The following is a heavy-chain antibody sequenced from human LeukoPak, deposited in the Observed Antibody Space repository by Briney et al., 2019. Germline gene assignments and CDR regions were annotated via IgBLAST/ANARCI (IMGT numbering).Heavy chain of an antibody. D-gene: IGHD1-26*01. CDR2: LDNDDFDSAT. Sequence: GGSLRLSCVGSGFTVSSSFMSWARQAPGKGLEWVSNLDNDDFDSATHYADSVKGRFTISRDNSRNTLYLQMNSLRAEDTAMYYCAREIGGGLHYFHSWGQGTPVTVSS. J-gene: IGHJ4*02. CDR3: AREIGGGLHYFHS. CDR1: GFTVSSSF. V-gene: IGHV3-53*01.